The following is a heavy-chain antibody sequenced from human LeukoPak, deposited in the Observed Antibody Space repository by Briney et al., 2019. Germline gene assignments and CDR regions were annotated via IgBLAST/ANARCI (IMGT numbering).Heavy chain of an antibody. D-gene: IGHD3-22*01. J-gene: IGHJ2*01. Sequence: GGSLRLSCAASGFTFSSYAVSWVRQAPGKGLEWVSAISSSGGSTYYADSVKGRFTISRDNSKNTLYLQMNSLRAEDTAVYYCAKDRHYYDSSGYYYWNFDLWGRGTLVTVSS. CDR1: GFTFSSYA. V-gene: IGHV3-23*01. CDR2: ISSSGGST. CDR3: AKDRHYYDSSGYYYWNFDL.